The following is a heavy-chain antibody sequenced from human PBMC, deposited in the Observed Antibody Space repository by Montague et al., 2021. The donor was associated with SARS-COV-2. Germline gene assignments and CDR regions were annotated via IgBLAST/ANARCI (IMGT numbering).Heavy chain of an antibody. D-gene: IGHD3-3*01. CDR1: GGSFSTTRNY. V-gene: IGHV4-39*01. J-gene: IGHJ3*02. CDR2: IYYTETTYYNPAPISGTT. CDR3: ARHPGRDTIFGVVIIPDAFDI. Sequence: SETLSLTCTLSGGSFSTTRNYWNWIRQPPGKGLEWIGTIYYTETTYYNPAPISGTTYYSPSLKSRVTVSVDTSRNQFSLKLSSVTAADTAVYYCARHPGRDTIFGVVIIPDAFDIWGQGAMVTVSS.